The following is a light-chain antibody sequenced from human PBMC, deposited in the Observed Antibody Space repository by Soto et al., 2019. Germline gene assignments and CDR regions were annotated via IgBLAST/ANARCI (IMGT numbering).Light chain of an antibody. CDR3: QSYDSRLTGSYV. J-gene: IGLJ1*01. CDR2: DNT. CDR1: KSNIGAGFV. Sequence: QSALTQPPSVSGAPGQRVTISCTGRKSNIGAGFVVHWYQHIPGAAPRLLIYDNTDRPSGVPDRFSASTSGTSASLTINGLQAEDEGDYYCQSYDSRLTGSYVFGTGTKVTVL. V-gene: IGLV1-40*01.